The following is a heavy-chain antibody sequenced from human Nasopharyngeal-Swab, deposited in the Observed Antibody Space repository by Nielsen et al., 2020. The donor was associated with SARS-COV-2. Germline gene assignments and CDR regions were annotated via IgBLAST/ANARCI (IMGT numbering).Heavy chain of an antibody. D-gene: IGHD3-10*01. CDR3: VKPVHITMVRGVMSGPNWFDP. Sequence: GGSLRLSCPASGFTFSSYAMHWVRQAPGKGLEYVSAISSNGGSTYYADSVKGRFTISRDNSKNTLYLQMSSLRAEDTAVYYCVKPVHITMVRGVMSGPNWFDPWGQGTLVTVSS. CDR2: ISSNGGST. CDR1: GFTFSSYA. V-gene: IGHV3-64D*06. J-gene: IGHJ5*02.